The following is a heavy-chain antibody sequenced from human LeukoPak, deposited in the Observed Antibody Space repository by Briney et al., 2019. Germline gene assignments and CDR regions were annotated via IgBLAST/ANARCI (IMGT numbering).Heavy chain of an antibody. D-gene: IGHD6-19*01. CDR2: IYSGGST. CDR1: GFTVSSNY. Sequence: QSGGSLRLSCAASGFTVSSNYMSWVRQAPGKGLEWVSVIYSGGSTYYADSVKGRFTISRDNSKNTLYLQMNSLRAEDTAVYYCASTYSSGWYGLDYWGQGTLVTVSS. CDR3: ASTYSSGWYGLDY. V-gene: IGHV3-66*01. J-gene: IGHJ4*02.